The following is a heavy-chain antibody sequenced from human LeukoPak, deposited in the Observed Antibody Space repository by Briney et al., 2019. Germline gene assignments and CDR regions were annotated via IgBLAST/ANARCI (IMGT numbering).Heavy chain of an antibody. J-gene: IGHJ5*02. V-gene: IGHV3-23*01. D-gene: IGHD4-23*01. CDR2: ISGGGGNT. Sequence: GGSLRLSCAGSGFTFSNYAMSWVRQAPGKGPEWVSAISGGGGNTYCAGSVKGRFTISRDDSKNTVFLQMHSLRGEDTAVYYCAKSPYVGDHGGPSAWGQGTLVTVSS. CDR3: AKSPYVGDHGGPSA. CDR1: GFTFSNYA.